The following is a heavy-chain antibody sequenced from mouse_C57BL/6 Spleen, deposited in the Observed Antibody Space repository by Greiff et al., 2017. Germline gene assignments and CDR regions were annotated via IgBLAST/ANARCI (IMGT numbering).Heavy chain of an antibody. D-gene: IGHD2-10*02. Sequence: VQLQQSGAELVKPGASVKLSCKASGYTFTSYWMHWVKQRPGQGLEWIGMIHPNSGSTNYNEKFKSKATLTVDKSSSTAYMQLSSLTSEDSAVYYCARTPYDYDAMDYWGQGTSVTVSS. CDR2: IHPNSGST. CDR3: ARTPYDYDAMDY. J-gene: IGHJ4*01. CDR1: GYTFTSYW. V-gene: IGHV1-64*01.